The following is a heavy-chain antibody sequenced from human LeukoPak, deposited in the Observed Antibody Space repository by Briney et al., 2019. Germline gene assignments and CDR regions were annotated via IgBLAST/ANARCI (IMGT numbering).Heavy chain of an antibody. D-gene: IGHD1-7*01. CDR2: LHSGGDT. J-gene: IGHJ4*02. Sequence: GGSLRLSCAASGFSVTKKYMSWVRQAPGKGLEWVSVLHSGGDTNYADSVKGRFTISRDNSKNTLYLQMNSLRVEDTAVYHCASVKCNWNCGVFDYWGQGTRVTVSS. CDR1: GFSVTKKY. V-gene: IGHV3-53*01. CDR3: ASVKCNWNCGVFDY.